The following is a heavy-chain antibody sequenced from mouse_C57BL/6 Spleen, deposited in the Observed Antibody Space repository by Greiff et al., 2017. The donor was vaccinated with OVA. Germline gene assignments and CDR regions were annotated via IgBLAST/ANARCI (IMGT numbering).Heavy chain of an antibody. CDR3: ARWDYGPLYAMDY. Sequence: QVQLKQSGAELARPGASVKLSCKASGYTFTSYGISWVKQRTGQGLEWIGEIYPRSGNTYYNEKFKGKATLTADKSSSTAYMELRSLTSEDSAVYFCARWDYGPLYAMDYWGQGTSVTVSS. J-gene: IGHJ4*01. CDR2: IYPRSGNT. CDR1: GYTFTSYG. V-gene: IGHV1-81*01. D-gene: IGHD2-4*01.